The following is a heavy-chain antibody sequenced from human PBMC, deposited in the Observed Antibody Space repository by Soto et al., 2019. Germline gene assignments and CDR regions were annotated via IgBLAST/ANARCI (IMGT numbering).Heavy chain of an antibody. CDR2: TYYRSKWYN. J-gene: IGHJ6*02. Sequence: PSQTLSLTCASSGDSVSSNSAAWNWIRQSPSRGLEWLGRTYYRSKWYNDYAVSVKSRITINPDTSKNQFSLQLNSVTPEDTAVYYCARDRAYSSTWPTRDYYYGMDVWGQGTTVTVSS. D-gene: IGHD6-13*01. CDR3: ARDRAYSSTWPTRDYYYGMDV. CDR1: GDSVSSNSAA. V-gene: IGHV6-1*01.